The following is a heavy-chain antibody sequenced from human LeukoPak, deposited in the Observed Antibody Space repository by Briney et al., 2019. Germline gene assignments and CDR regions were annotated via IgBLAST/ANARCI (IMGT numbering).Heavy chain of an antibody. D-gene: IGHD3-10*01. Sequence: SSETLSLTCTVSGDSISSNIYYWGWIRQPPGKGLEWIGTIYYSGSTYYNPSLKSRVSISVDTSKKQFSLKLSSVTAADTAVYYCARRSAWSSLYYFDYWRQGTLVTVSS. V-gene: IGHV4-39*01. CDR1: GDSISSNIYY. CDR2: IYYSGST. J-gene: IGHJ4*02. CDR3: ARRSAWSSLYYFDY.